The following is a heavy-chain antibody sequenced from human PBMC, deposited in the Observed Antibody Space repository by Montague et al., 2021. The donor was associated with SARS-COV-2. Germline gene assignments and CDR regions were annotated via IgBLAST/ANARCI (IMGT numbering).Heavy chain of an antibody. CDR2: IYYSGST. Sequence: SETLSLTCTVSGGSNSSSSYYWGWIRQPPGKGLEWIGSIYYSGSTYYNPSLKSRVTISVDTSKNQFSLKLSPVTAADTAVYYCARDYGDYGSGYYYGMDVWGQGTTVTVSS. CDR3: ARDYGDYGSGYYYGMDV. J-gene: IGHJ6*02. D-gene: IGHD4-17*01. CDR1: GGSNSSSSYY. V-gene: IGHV4-39*07.